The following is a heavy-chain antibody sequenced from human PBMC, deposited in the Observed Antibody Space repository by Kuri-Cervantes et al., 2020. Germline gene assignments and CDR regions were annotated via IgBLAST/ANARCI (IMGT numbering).Heavy chain of an antibody. CDR1: GFTFSNYW. D-gene: IGHD1-26*01. V-gene: IGHV3-30*02. CDR3: ARESPRSGSSVGGGAFDI. Sequence: GGSLRLSCAASGFTFSNYWMSWVRQAPGKGLEWVAFIRYDGSNKYYADSVKGRFTISRGNSKNTLYLQMNSLRAEDTAVYYCARESPRSGSSVGGGAFDIWGQGTMVTVSS. J-gene: IGHJ3*02. CDR2: IRYDGSNK.